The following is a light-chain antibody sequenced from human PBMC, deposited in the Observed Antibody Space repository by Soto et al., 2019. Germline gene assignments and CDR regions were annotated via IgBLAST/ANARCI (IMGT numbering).Light chain of an antibody. CDR3: QQLKSYPVT. Sequence: DIQLTQSPSFLSASVGDRVTITCRASQGISSYLAWYQQEPGKAPKPLIYAASTLQSGVPSRFSGGGSGTEFTLTISSLRPEDFATYYCQQLKSYPVTFGGGTKVEIK. CDR1: QGISSY. J-gene: IGKJ4*01. CDR2: AAS. V-gene: IGKV1-9*01.